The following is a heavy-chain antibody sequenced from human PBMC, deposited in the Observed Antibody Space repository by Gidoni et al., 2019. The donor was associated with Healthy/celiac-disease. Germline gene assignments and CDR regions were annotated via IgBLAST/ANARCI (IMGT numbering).Heavy chain of an antibody. J-gene: IGHJ3*02. CDR2: IIPIFGTA. V-gene: IGHV1-69*06. D-gene: IGHD2-2*01. Sequence: EVKKPGSSVKVSCKASGGTFSRYAISWVRQAPGQGLEWMGGIIPIFGTANSAQKFQGRVTITADKSTSTAYMELSSLRSEDTAVYYCAREYCSSTSCYQNGREDAFDIWGQGTMFTVSS. CDR3: AREYCSSTSCYQNGREDAFDI. CDR1: GGTFSRYA.